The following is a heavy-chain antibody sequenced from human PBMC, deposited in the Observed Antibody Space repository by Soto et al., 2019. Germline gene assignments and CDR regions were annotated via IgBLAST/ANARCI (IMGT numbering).Heavy chain of an antibody. J-gene: IGHJ3*01. V-gene: IGHV3-23*01. CDR3: AKDTVGGYSFWSGYYSDGLDV. CDR2: ISGNGAGT. D-gene: IGHD3-3*01. Sequence: EVKLLESGGGLAQPGGSLRLSCVGSGFTFDSYAISWVRQAPGKGLQRISAISGNGAGTDYAHSVKGRFTISRDNSKNTVHLQMNSLRAEDTALYYCAKDTVGGYSFWSGYYSDGLDVWGQGTRVTVSS. CDR1: GFTFDSYA.